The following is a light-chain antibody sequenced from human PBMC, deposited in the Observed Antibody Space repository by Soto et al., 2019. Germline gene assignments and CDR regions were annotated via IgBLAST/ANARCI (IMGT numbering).Light chain of an antibody. CDR1: QTINSN. Sequence: EIVMTQSPATLSVSPGERATLSCRASQTINSNLAWYQQRPGQAPRLLMYGASIRATGIPARFSSSGSGTEFTLTISSLQSEDFAIYYCQQYGTWLQAFGQGTRVEIK. V-gene: IGKV3-15*01. CDR2: GAS. J-gene: IGKJ1*01. CDR3: QQYGTWLQA.